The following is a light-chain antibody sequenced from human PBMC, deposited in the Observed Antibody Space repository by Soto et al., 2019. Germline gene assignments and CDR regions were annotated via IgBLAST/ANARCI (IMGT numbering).Light chain of an antibody. CDR3: QQRSNWPPLT. J-gene: IGKJ4*01. CDR1: ESVSSY. Sequence: EVVMTQSPATLSVSPGERATLSCRASESVSSYLAWYQQKPGQAPRLLIYDASNRATGIPARFSGSGSGTDFTLTISSLEPEDFAVYYCQQRSNWPPLTFGGGTKVDI. V-gene: IGKV3-11*01. CDR2: DAS.